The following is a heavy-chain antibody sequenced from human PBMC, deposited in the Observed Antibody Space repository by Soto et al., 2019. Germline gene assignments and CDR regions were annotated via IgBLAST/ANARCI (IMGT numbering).Heavy chain of an antibody. D-gene: IGHD3-16*01. CDR3: ARDIGFDYVN. V-gene: IGHV3-7*01. CDR1: GFNGGRYW. CDR2: IKEDGSEI. Sequence: LRLSCAGSGFNGGRYWMSWVRQAPGKWLEWVASIKEDGSEIYYLQSVRGRFAISRDSAGNALQLAMNYLSAEDTATYFCARDIGFDYVNWGQGTLVSV. J-gene: IGHJ4*02.